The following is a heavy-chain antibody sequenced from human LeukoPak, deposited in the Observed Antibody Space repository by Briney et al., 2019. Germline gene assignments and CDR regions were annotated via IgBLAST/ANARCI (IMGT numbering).Heavy chain of an antibody. V-gene: IGHV3-30*18. CDR2: ISHDGSDK. Sequence: GRSLRLSCAATGFTFSNYAIHWGRQAPGKGLEWVAVISHDGSDKYYADSVKGRFTISRDNSKNTLDLQMNSLRGEDTAVYYCAKPIDYSNHEGGRYYYYGMDVWGQGTTVTVSS. CDR1: GFTFSNYA. D-gene: IGHD4-11*01. J-gene: IGHJ6*02. CDR3: AKPIDYSNHEGGRYYYYGMDV.